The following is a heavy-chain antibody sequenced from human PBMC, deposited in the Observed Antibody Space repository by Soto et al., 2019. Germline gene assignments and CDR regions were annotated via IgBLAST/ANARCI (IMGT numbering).Heavy chain of an antibody. CDR2: ISSSSSTI. J-gene: IGHJ6*02. CDR3: AREGSTAMVTRGYYYYGKDV. Sequence: EVQLVESGGGLVQPGGSLRLSCAASGFTFSSYSMNWVRQAPGKGLEWVSYISSSSSTIYYADSVKGRFTISIDNAKNSLYLQMNSLRDEDTAVYYCAREGSTAMVTRGYYYYGKDVWGQGTTVTVSS. CDR1: GFTFSSYS. D-gene: IGHD5-18*01. V-gene: IGHV3-48*02.